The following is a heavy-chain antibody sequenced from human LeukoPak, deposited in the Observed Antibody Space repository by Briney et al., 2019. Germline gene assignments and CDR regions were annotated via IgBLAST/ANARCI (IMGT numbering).Heavy chain of an antibody. D-gene: IGHD2-2*01. J-gene: IGHJ4*02. V-gene: IGHV1-18*01. CDR1: GYTFTSYG. Sequence: ASVKVSCKASGYTFTSYGISWVRRAPGQGLEWMGWISAYNGNTNYAQKLQGRVTMPTDTSTSTAYMELRSLRSDDTAVYYCARGPPDVVVPAAPDYWGQGTLVTVSS. CDR3: ARGPPDVVVPAAPDY. CDR2: ISAYNGNT.